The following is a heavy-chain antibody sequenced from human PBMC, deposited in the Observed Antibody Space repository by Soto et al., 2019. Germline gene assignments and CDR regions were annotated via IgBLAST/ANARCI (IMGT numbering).Heavy chain of an antibody. J-gene: IGHJ4*02. V-gene: IGHV3-23*01. D-gene: IGHD2-15*01. CDR2: ISGSGGST. CDR1: GFTFSSYA. Sequence: GGFLRLSCAASGFTFSSYAMSWVRQAPGKGLEWVSAISGSGGSTYYADSVKGRFTISRDNSKNTLYLQMNSLRAEDTAVYYCAKGYCSGGSCYPGMVDYWGQGTLVTVSS. CDR3: AKGYCSGGSCYPGMVDY.